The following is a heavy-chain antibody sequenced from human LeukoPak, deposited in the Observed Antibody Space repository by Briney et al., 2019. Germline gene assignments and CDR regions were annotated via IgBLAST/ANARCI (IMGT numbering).Heavy chain of an antibody. Sequence: PGGSLRLSCVASGFTLSGSAMQWVRRTPGKGLEWVGRIRSKVNNYATAYSSSVKGRFTVSRDDSKNTTYLQMNSLKAEDTAVYYCTLLHNGYWGQGTLVTVSS. D-gene: IGHD1-14*01. CDR3: TLLHNGY. J-gene: IGHJ4*02. V-gene: IGHV3-73*01. CDR1: GFTLSGSA. CDR2: IRSKVNNYAT.